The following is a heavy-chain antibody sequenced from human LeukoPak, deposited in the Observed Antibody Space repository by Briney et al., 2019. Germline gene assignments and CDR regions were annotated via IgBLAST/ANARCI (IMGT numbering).Heavy chain of an antibody. Sequence: GGSLRLSCVASGFNFSRYAFYWIRKTPGKGLEWVAIVSYDGSKRSYADSVRGRFIVSRDNSQNTLYLNLNSLRVEDTAVYFCARGPPQANYGADCHYSFDSWGQGTLVTVSS. V-gene: IGHV3-30*04. D-gene: IGHD2-21*02. CDR3: ARGPPQANYGADCHYSFDS. CDR1: GFNFSRYA. J-gene: IGHJ4*02. CDR2: VSYDGSKR.